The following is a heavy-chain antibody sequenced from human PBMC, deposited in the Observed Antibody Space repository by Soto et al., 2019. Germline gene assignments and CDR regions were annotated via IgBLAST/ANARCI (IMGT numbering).Heavy chain of an antibody. J-gene: IGHJ4*02. CDR2: ISYDGSNK. V-gene: IGHV3-30*18. CDR1: GFIFRSYG. D-gene: IGHD3-22*01. CDR3: AKETYCHDSSGYYTFDY. Sequence: QVQLVESGGGVVQPGRSLRLSCAASGFIFRSYGMHWVRQAPGKGLEWVAAISYDGSNKFYVDPVKGRFTISRDNSKNTVDLQMNSLRVEDTAVFYCAKETYCHDSSGYYTFDYWGQGTLVTVSS.